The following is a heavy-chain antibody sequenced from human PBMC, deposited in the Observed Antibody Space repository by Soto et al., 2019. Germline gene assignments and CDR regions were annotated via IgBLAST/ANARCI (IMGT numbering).Heavy chain of an antibody. D-gene: IGHD6-13*01. CDR2: ISGSGGST. CDR3: AKENGYSSSWFEFDY. V-gene: IGHV3-23*01. CDR1: GFAFSSYA. Sequence: LRLSCAASGFAFSSYAMSWVLQAPGKGLEWVSAISGSGGSTYYADSVKGRFTISRDNSKNTLYLQMNSLRAEDTAVYYCAKENGYSSSWFEFDYWGQGTLVTVSS. J-gene: IGHJ4*02.